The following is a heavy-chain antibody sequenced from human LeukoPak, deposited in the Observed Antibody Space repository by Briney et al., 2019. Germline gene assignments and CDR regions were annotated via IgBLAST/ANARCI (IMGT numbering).Heavy chain of an antibody. Sequence: SETLSLTCTVSGGSMTNYHWSWIRQPAGKGLEWIGRIYTSGSTNYNPSLKSRVTMSVDTSKNQFSLKLSSVTAADTAVYYCARDNVVVTAIPFDYWGQGTLVTVSS. J-gene: IGHJ4*02. CDR2: IYTSGST. CDR3: ARDNVVVTAIPFDY. D-gene: IGHD2-21*02. CDR1: GGSMTNYH. V-gene: IGHV4-4*07.